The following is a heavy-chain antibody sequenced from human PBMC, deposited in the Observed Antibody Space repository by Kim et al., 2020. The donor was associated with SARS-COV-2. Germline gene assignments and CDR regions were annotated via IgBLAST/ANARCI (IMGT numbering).Heavy chain of an antibody. CDR2: INSDGSFT. V-gene: IGHV3-74*01. CDR3: ASLICSGGSCPSPDFDS. Sequence: GGSLRLSCAASGFTFSSYWMHWVRQVPGKGLVWVSRINSDGSFTHYADSVKGRFTISRDKAKNTVHLQMNSLRAEDTAVYYCASLICSGGSCPSPDFDSWGQGTLVTVSS. CDR1: GFTFSSYW. J-gene: IGHJ4*02. D-gene: IGHD2-15*01.